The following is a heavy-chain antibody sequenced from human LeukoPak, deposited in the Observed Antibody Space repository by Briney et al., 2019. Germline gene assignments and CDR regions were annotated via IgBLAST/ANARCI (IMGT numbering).Heavy chain of an antibody. CDR1: GFALSSHW. CDR2: VNRDGSET. J-gene: IGHJ6*02. CDR3: ARNNGMDV. V-gene: IGHV3-7*03. Sequence: GGSLRLSCAASGFALSSHWMTWVRQVPGRGPEWVANVNRDGSETYYLDSVEGRFTISKDNAKNSLYLQMTSLRAEDTALYHCARNNGMDVWGQGTTVIVSS.